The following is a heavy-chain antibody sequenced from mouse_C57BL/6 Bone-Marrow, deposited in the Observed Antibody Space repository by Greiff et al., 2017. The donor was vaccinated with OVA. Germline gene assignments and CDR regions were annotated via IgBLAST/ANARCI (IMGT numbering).Heavy chain of an antibody. J-gene: IGHJ1*03. V-gene: IGHV5-6*01. CDR2: ISSGGSYT. Sequence: EVQWVESGGDLVKPGGSLKLSCAASGFTFSSYGMSWVRQTPDKRLEWVATISSGGSYTYYPDSVKGRFTISRDNAKNTLYLQMSSLKSEDTAMYYCARERYYGSSFYWYFDVWGTGTTVTVSS. D-gene: IGHD1-1*01. CDR3: ARERYYGSSFYWYFDV. CDR1: GFTFSSYG.